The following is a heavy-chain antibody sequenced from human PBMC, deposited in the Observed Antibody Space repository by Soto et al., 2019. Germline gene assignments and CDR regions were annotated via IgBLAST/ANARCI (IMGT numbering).Heavy chain of an antibody. CDR1: GFTFSSYA. V-gene: IGHV3-30-3*01. J-gene: IGHJ6*02. D-gene: IGHD6-19*01. Sequence: QVQLVESGGGVVQPGRSLRLSCAASGFTFSSYAMHWVRQAPGKGLEWVAVISYDGSNKYYVDSVKGRFTISRDNSKNTLYLQMNSPRAEDTAVYYCASPPHSSGWSYYYYYGMDVWGQGTTVTVSS. CDR3: ASPPHSSGWSYYYYYGMDV. CDR2: ISYDGSNK.